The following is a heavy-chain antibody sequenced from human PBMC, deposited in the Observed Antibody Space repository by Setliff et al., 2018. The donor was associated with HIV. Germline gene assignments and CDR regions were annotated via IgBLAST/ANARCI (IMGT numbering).Heavy chain of an antibody. CDR2: FDPEDGET. J-gene: IGHJ3*02. D-gene: IGHD2-21*02. CDR3: ARREHPCGGDCYLVGPFDI. V-gene: IGHV1-24*01. Sequence: ASVKVSCKVSGYSLTDLSIHWVRQAPGKGLEWMGGFDPEDGETVYAQKLQGRVTMTEDTSTSTAYMELSSLRSEDTAVYYCARREHPCGGDCYLVGPFDIWGQGTVVTVSS. CDR1: GYSLTDLS.